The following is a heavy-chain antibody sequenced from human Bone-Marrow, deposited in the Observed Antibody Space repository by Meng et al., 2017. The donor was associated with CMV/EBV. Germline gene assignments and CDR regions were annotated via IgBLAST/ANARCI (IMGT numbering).Heavy chain of an antibody. Sequence: GESLKISCAASGFTFSSYAMHWVRQAPGKGLEWVAVISYDGSNKYYADSVKGRFTISRDNSKNTLYLQMNSLRTEDTAVYYCASDIVVPAARAVYWGQGMLVTVSS. CDR1: GFTFSSYA. V-gene: IGHV3-30-3*01. D-gene: IGHD2-2*01. CDR2: ISYDGSNK. J-gene: IGHJ4*02. CDR3: ASDIVVPAARAVY.